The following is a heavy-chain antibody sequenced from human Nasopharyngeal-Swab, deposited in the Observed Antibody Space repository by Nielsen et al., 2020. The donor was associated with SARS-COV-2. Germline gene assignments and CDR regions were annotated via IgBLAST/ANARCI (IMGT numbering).Heavy chain of an antibody. J-gene: IGHJ6*02. V-gene: IGHV3-7*01. D-gene: IGHD2-21*01. CDR3: ARVGVVIAHYYYYGMDV. CDR2: IKQDGSEK. Sequence: GESLKISCAASGFTFSSYWISWVRQAPGKGLEWVANIKQDGSEKYYVDSVKGRFTISRDNAKNSLYLQMNSLRAEDTAVYYCARVGVVIAHYYYYGMDVWGQGTTVTVSS. CDR1: GFTFSSYW.